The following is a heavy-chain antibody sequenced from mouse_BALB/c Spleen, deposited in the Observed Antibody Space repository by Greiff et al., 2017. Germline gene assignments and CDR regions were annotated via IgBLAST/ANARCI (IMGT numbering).Heavy chain of an antibody. Sequence: EVMLVESGGGLVKPGGSLKLSCAASGFTFSSYAMSWVRQTPEKRLEWVASISSGGSTYYPDSVKGRFTISRDNARNILYLQMSSLRSEDTAMYYCARGRNDYDLYYFDYWGQGTTLTVSS. CDR2: ISSGGST. J-gene: IGHJ2*01. CDR3: ARGRNDYDLYYFDY. V-gene: IGHV5-6-5*01. D-gene: IGHD2-4*01. CDR1: GFTFSSYA.